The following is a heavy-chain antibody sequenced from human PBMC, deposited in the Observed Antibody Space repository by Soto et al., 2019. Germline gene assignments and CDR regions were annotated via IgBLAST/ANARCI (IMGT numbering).Heavy chain of an antibody. CDR1: GASITSGSYS. CDR2: IRVTGYT. J-gene: IGHJ4*02. D-gene: IGHD1-26*01. V-gene: IGHV4-30-2*01. CDR3: ARGGALRPNGHVPLAF. Sequence: PSETLSLTCTVSGASITSGSYSWSWIRQAPGKGLEWIGNIRVTGYTAFSPSLKRRVTMSVDTSKNQFSLNVNSVTAADTAVYFCARGGALRPNGHVPLAFWGRGTLVTVSS.